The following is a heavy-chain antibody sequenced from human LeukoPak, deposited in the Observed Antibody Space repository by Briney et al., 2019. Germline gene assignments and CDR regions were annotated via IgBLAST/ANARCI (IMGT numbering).Heavy chain of an antibody. Sequence: KPSETLSLTGTVSGGSISSYYWSWLRQPPGKGLEWIGYIYYSGSTNYNPSLKSRVTISVDTSKNQFSLKLSSVTAADTAVYYCARERGAVAFDYWGQGTLVTVSS. CDR2: IYYSGST. CDR1: GGSISSYY. CDR3: ARERGAVAFDY. J-gene: IGHJ4*02. V-gene: IGHV4-59*01. D-gene: IGHD6-19*01.